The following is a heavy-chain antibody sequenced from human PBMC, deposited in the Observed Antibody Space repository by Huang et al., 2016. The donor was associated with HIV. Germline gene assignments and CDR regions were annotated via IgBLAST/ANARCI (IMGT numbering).Heavy chain of an antibody. J-gene: IGHJ4*02. CDR1: GGSFSGYY. CDR3: ARGRKWLQLRGAYYLDD. D-gene: IGHD4-4*01. CDR2: INHSGST. Sequence: QEWGAGLLKPSETLSLTCAVYGGSFSGYYWTWVRQLPGKGLEWIGEINHSGSTNYKPSLKTRLSISIDTSKNLFSLKMKSVTAADTAVYYCARGRKWLQLRGAYYLDDWGRGTLATVSS. V-gene: IGHV4-34*01.